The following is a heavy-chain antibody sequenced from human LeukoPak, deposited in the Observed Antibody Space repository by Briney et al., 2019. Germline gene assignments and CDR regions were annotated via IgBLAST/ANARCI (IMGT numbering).Heavy chain of an antibody. CDR3: ARDQGLLVVAGRFGY. CDR2: ISGSGGRT. D-gene: IGHD6-19*01. J-gene: IGHJ4*02. Sequence: GGSLRLSCAASGFTFSSYAMSWVRQAPGKGLEWVSGISGSGGRTYYADSVKGRFTISRDNSKNTLYLQMNSLRAEDTAVYYCARDQGLLVVAGRFGYWGQGTLVTVSS. CDR1: GFTFSSYA. V-gene: IGHV3-23*01.